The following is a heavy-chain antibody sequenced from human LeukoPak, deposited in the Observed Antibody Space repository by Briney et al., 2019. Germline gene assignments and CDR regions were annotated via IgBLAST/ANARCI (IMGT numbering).Heavy chain of an antibody. CDR1: GYTFTRSG. CDR3: ARDLKALAVGGSYRRCAFDI. V-gene: IGHV1-18*01. CDR2: ISAYNGNT. J-gene: IGHJ3*02. D-gene: IGHD3-16*02. Sequence: ASVRVSCKASGYTFTRSGISWGRQARGQALEWMGWISAYNGNTTYAQKLQGRVTMPTDTSTSTDYMELRSLRSDDPAVYYCARDLKALAVGGSYRRCAFDIWGQGTMVTVSS.